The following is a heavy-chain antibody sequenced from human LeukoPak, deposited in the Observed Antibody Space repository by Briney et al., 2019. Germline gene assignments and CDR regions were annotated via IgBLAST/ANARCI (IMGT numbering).Heavy chain of an antibody. CDR3: ARGSSGYYCDHFQS. V-gene: IGHV3-7*01. J-gene: IGHJ1*01. D-gene: IGHD3-22*01. CDR2: IKQDGIEK. CDR1: GFTFSNHW. Sequence: GGSLILSCAASGFTFSNHWMTWIRQAPGKGLEWVANIKQDGIEKYYVDSVEGRFTVSRDNTKNSLFLQMHSLRVDDTAVYYCARGSSGYYCDHFQSWGQGSLVTVSS.